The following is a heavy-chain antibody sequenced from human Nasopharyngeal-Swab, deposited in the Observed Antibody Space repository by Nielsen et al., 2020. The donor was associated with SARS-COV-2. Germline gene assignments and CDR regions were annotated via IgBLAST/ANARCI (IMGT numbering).Heavy chain of an antibody. CDR2: IYYSGST. CDR3: ARDHTYDFWSGYPSYGMDV. J-gene: IGHJ6*02. D-gene: IGHD3-3*01. CDR1: GGSISSSSYY. Sequence: SETLSLTCTVSGGSISSSSYYWGWIRQPPGKGLEWIGSIYYSGSTYYNPSLKSRVTISVDTSKNQFSLKLSSVTAADTAVYYCARDHTYDFWSGYPSYGMDVWGQGTTVTVSS. V-gene: IGHV4-39*07.